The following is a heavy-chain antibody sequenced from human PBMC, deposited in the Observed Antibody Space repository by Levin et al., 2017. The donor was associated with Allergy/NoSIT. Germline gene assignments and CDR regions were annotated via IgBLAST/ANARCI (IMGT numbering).Heavy chain of an antibody. V-gene: IGHV3-30*18. Sequence: GESLKISCAASGFTFSSYGMHWVRQAPGKGLEWVAVISSDGSNKYYVDSVKGRFTISRDNSKNTLYLQMNSLRAEDTAVYYCAKDQPGVGAIDYWGQGTLVTVSS. D-gene: IGHD1-26*01. CDR1: GFTFSSYG. J-gene: IGHJ4*02. CDR2: ISSDGSNK. CDR3: AKDQPGVGAIDY.